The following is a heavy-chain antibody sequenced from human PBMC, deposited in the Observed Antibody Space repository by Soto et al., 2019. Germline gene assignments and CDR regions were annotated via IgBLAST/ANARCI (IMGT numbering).Heavy chain of an antibody. CDR2: ISGIGGST. CDR1: GFTFSGYA. Sequence: EVQLLESGGGLVQRGGSLRLSCAASGFTFSGYAMSWVRQAPGKGLEWVSAISGIGGSTYYADSVKGRFTISRDNSKNTLYLQMNSLRAEDTAVYYCAKDLRIAAAEGYGMDVWGQGTTVTVSS. D-gene: IGHD6-13*01. CDR3: AKDLRIAAAEGYGMDV. V-gene: IGHV3-23*01. J-gene: IGHJ6*02.